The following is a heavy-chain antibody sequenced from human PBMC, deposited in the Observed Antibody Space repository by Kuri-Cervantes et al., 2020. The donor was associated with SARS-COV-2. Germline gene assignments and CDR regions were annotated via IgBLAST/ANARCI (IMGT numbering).Heavy chain of an antibody. V-gene: IGHV3-30*02. CDR3: AKDLGGYDRGALDI. CDR2: IRYDGSNK. J-gene: IGHJ3*02. D-gene: IGHD5-12*01. CDR1: GFTFSSYG. Sequence: GESLKISCAASGFTFSSYGMHWVRQAPGKGLEWVAFIRYDGSNKYYADSVKGRFTISRDNSKNTLYLQMNSLRAEDTAVYYCAKDLGGYDRGALDIWGQGTMVTVSS.